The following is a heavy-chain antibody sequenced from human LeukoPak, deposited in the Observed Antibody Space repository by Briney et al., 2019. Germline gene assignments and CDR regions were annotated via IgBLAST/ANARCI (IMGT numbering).Heavy chain of an antibody. D-gene: IGHD5-18*01. Sequence: GGSLRLSCAASGFTFSNYAMSWVRQAPGKGLEWISTISSSGVTTYYADSVKGRFTISRDNSKNTLYLQMNSLRGEDTAVYYCAKAPANYVDTAMGTFDYWGQGTLVTVSS. CDR3: AKAPANYVDTAMGTFDY. CDR2: ISSSGVTT. J-gene: IGHJ4*02. CDR1: GFTFSNYA. V-gene: IGHV3-23*01.